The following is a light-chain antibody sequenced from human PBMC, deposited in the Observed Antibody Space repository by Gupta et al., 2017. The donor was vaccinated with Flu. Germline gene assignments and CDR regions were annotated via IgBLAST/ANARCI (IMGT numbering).Light chain of an antibody. CDR1: SSNIGADYD. CDR3: QSYDRSLSGSYV. Sequence: QSVLTQPPSVSGSPWQRVTIPCTGSSSNIGADYDVHWYQQLPGTAPKLLMYANNNRPSGVPDRFSGSKSGTSASLAITGLQAEGEADYYCQSYDRSLSGSYVFGTGTKVTVL. CDR2: ANN. J-gene: IGLJ1*01. V-gene: IGLV1-40*01.